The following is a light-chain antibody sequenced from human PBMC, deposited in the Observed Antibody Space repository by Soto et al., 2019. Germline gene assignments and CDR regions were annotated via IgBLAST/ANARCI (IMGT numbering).Light chain of an antibody. V-gene: IGKV3D-20*02. CDR1: QSVSSSY. Sequence: EILFTQSPGTLSLSPGERATLSCRASQSVSSSYLAWYHQRPGQAPRLLIYAASARATGIPARFSGSGSGTEFTLTISRLEPEDFEIYYCQQRSSWPRTFGRGTKVDIK. CDR3: QQRSSWPRT. J-gene: IGKJ1*01. CDR2: AAS.